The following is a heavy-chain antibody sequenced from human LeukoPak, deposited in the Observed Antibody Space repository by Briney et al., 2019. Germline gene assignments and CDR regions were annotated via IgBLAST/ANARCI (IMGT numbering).Heavy chain of an antibody. J-gene: IGHJ4*02. CDR1: GYTFANYW. V-gene: IGHV5-51*01. Sequence: GESLQIYFQASGYTFANYWIVWVRQMPGKGLEYMGIIFPGDSETRYSPSFQGQVIISADKSISTAYPQWTSLTASDSAMYYCVRPAYYSHTSEFYPIYYFDFWRQGTLVTVSS. CDR2: IFPGDSET. CDR3: VRPAYYSHTSEFYPIYYFDF. D-gene: IGHD2-21*01.